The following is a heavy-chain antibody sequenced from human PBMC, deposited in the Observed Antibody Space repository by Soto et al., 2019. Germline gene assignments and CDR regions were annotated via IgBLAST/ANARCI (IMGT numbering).Heavy chain of an antibody. CDR3: ARSIGEEFDP. J-gene: IGHJ5*02. Sequence: SETLSLTCNVTGGSISGYFWNWIRQPPGKGLEWIGHVYSSGSTNYSPSLKSRVTISLDRSNNHLSLKFSSVTVADTAVYYCARSIGEEFDPWGQGTLVTVSS. CDR1: GGSISGYF. D-gene: IGHD3-10*01. CDR2: VYSSGST. V-gene: IGHV4-59*01.